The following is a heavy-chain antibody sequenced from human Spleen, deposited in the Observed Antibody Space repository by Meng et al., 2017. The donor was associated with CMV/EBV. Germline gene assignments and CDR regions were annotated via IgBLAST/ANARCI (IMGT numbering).Heavy chain of an antibody. Sequence: ASVKVSCKASGYTFTSYGISWVRQAPGQGLEWMGWISPYNGNTNYAQKVQGRVTMTTDTSTRTAYMGLRSLRSDDTAVYFCAIDRRMIAARPRDYSYGMDVWGQGTTVTVSS. CDR1: GYTFTSYG. CDR2: ISPYNGNT. J-gene: IGHJ6*02. D-gene: IGHD6-6*01. CDR3: AIDRRMIAARPRDYSYGMDV. V-gene: IGHV1-18*01.